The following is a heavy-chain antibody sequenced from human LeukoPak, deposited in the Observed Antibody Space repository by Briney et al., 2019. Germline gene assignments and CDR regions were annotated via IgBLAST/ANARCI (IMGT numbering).Heavy chain of an antibody. CDR3: ARELITMVRGVTPFDY. Sequence: ASVKVSCKASGYTFTGYYMHWVRQAPGQGLEWMGRINPNSGGTNYAQKLQGRVPMTRDTSISTAYMELSRLRSDDTAVYYCARELITMVRGVTPFDYWGQGTLVTVSS. CDR2: INPNSGGT. V-gene: IGHV1-2*06. J-gene: IGHJ4*02. CDR1: GYTFTGYY. D-gene: IGHD3-10*01.